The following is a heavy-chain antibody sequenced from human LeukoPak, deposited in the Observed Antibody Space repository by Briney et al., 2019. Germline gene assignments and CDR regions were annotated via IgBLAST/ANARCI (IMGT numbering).Heavy chain of an antibody. CDR3: ARDYYDSSGSSWFDP. J-gene: IGHJ5*02. CDR2: ISSNSDYI. V-gene: IGHV3-21*01. D-gene: IGHD3-22*01. CDR1: GFIFSSYS. Sequence: GGSLRLSCAASGFIFSSYSMDWVRQTPGKGLEWVSSISSNSDYIYYADSLKGRFTISRDNAKNSLYLQMNSLRAKDTALYYCARDYYDSSGSSWFDPWGQGTLVTVSS.